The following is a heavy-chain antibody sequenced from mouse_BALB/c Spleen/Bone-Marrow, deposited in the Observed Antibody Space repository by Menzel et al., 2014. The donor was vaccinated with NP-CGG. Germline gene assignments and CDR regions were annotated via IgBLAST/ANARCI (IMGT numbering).Heavy chain of an antibody. J-gene: IGHJ2*01. CDR1: GFTFSSFG. V-gene: IGHV5-17*02. D-gene: IGHD4-1*01. CDR3: TRGGNWDDFDY. CDR2: ISSGSSTI. Sequence: EVKLQESGGGLVQPGGSRKLSCAASGFTFSSFGMHWVRRAPEKGLEWVAYISSGSSTIFYADTLKGRFTVSRDNPKNTLFLQMTSLRSEDTAMYYCTRGGNWDDFDYWGQGTTLTVSS.